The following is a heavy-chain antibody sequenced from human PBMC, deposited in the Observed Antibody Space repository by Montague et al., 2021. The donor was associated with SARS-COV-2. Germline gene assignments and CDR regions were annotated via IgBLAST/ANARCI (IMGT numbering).Heavy chain of an antibody. Sequence: SETLSLTCTVSGGSISSSTYYWGWIRQPPGKALEWIGSIFHTGSTFYNPSLKGRLTISVDTSKNQFSLKLTSVTAADTAVYYCARYGYDCYDDYEFDYWGQGTLVTVSS. V-gene: IGHV4-39*01. CDR3: ARYGYDCYDDYEFDY. CDR2: IFHTGST. CDR1: GGSISSSTYY. J-gene: IGHJ4*02. D-gene: IGHD2-21*02.